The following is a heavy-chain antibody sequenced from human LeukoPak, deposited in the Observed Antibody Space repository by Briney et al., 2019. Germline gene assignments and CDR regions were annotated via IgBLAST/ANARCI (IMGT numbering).Heavy chain of an antibody. D-gene: IGHD5-24*01. Sequence: PSETLSLTCTVSGGSISSSSYYWGWIRQPPGKGLEWIGSIYYSGSTYYNPSLKSRVTISVDTSKNQFSLKLSSVTAADTAVYYCARLPGWLQPFDYWGQGTLVTVSS. CDR1: GGSISSSSYY. J-gene: IGHJ4*02. CDR2: IYYSGST. V-gene: IGHV4-39*01. CDR3: ARLPGWLQPFDY.